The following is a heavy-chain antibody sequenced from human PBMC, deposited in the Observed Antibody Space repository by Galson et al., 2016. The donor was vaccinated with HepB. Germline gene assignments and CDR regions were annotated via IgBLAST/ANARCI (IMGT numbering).Heavy chain of an antibody. Sequence: RQPPGKGLEWIGEINHSGSTNYNPSLKSRVTISVDTSKNQFSLKLSSVTAADTAVYYCARGTRLAGTYNYYYYGMDVWGQGTTVTVSS. CDR2: INHSGST. V-gene: IGHV4-34*01. D-gene: IGHD6-19*01. J-gene: IGHJ6*02. CDR3: ARGTRLAGTYNYYYYGMDV.